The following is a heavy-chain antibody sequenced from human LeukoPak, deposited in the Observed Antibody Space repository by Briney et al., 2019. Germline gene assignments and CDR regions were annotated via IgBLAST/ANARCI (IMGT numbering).Heavy chain of an antibody. J-gene: IGHJ4*02. CDR1: SGSISSYY. CDR2: IYYSGSS. CDR3: ARTEYYFDH. V-gene: IGHV4-59*01. Sequence: SETLSLTCTVSSGSISSYYWSWIRQAPGKGLEWIGYIYYSGSSNYNPSFKSRVTMSVDTSKEQFSLRVSSVTAADTAVYYCARTEYYFDHWGQGSLVTVSS. D-gene: IGHD1-14*01.